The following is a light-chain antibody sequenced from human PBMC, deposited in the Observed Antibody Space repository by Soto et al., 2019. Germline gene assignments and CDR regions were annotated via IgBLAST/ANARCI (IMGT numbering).Light chain of an antibody. CDR1: QSINIY. CDR2: GAS. Sequence: DIQMTQSPSSLSASVGDRVTITCRTSQSINIYLNWYQQKVGEPPRLLIFGASNLQSGVPSRFSGSGVGTHFTLTISRLEPEDFAVYYCHQYGLSPPYTFGPGTKVDIK. J-gene: IGKJ3*01. V-gene: IGKV1-39*01. CDR3: HQYGLSPPYT.